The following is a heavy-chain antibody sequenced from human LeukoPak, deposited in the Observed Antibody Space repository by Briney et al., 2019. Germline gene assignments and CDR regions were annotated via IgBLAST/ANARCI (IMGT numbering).Heavy chain of an antibody. CDR1: GGTFSSYA. J-gene: IGHJ5*02. D-gene: IGHD2-2*01. Sequence: SVKVSCKASGGTFSSYAISWVRQAPGQGLEWMGRIIPILGIANYAQKFQGRVTITADESTSTAYMELSSLRSEDTAVYYCARVDIVVVPAADIASNGWANWFDPWGQGTLVTVSS. V-gene: IGHV1-69*04. CDR2: IIPILGIA. CDR3: ARVDIVVVPAADIASNGWANWFDP.